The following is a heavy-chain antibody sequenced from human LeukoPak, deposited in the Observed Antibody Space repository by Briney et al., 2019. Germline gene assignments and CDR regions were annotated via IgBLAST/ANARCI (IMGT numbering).Heavy chain of an antibody. CDR3: ARAKGYYAPPGY. J-gene: IGHJ4*02. CDR2: IYYSGST. V-gene: IGHV4-30-4*01. D-gene: IGHD3-22*01. Sequence: SQTLSLTCTVSGGSISSGDHYWSWIRQPPGKGLEWIGYIYYSGSTYYNPSLKSRVTISVDTSKNQFSLKLSSVAAADTAVYYCARAKGYYAPPGYWGQGTLVTVSS. CDR1: GGSISSGDHY.